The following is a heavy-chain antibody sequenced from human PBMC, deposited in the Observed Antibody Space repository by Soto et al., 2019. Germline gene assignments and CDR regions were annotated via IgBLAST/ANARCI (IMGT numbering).Heavy chain of an antibody. CDR1: GGSFSGYY. V-gene: IGHV4-34*01. CDR3: ARGRDLSFDY. CDR2: INHSGST. Sequence: PSETLSLTCAVYGGSFSGYYWSWIRQPPGKGLEWIGEINHSGSTNYNPSLKSRVTISVDTSKNQFSLKLSSVTAADTAVYYCARGRDLSFDYWGQGTLVTVS. J-gene: IGHJ4*02.